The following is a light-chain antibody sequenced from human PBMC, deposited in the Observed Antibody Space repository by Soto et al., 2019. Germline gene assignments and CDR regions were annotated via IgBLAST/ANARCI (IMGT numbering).Light chain of an antibody. V-gene: IGLV7-43*01. CDR2: STS. CDR3: LLYYGGAGYV. Sequence: QTVVTQEPSLTVSPGGTVTLTCASSTGAVTSGYYPNWFQQKPGQAPRALSYSTSNKHSWTPARFSGSLLGGKAALTLSGVQPDDEAEYYCLLYYGGAGYVFGTGTKLTVL. CDR1: TGAVTSGYY. J-gene: IGLJ1*01.